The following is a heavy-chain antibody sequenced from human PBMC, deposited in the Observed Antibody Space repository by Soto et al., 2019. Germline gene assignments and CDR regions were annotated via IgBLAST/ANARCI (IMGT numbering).Heavy chain of an antibody. CDR1: GYTLTELS. Sequence: ASVKVSCKVSGYTLTELSMHCVRQAPGKGLEWMGGFDPEDGETIYAQKFQGRVTMTEDTSTDTAYMELSSLRSEDTAVYYCATASLIEGYCSGGSCAFDYWGQGTLVTVSS. V-gene: IGHV1-24*01. J-gene: IGHJ4*02. CDR3: ATASLIEGYCSGGSCAFDY. D-gene: IGHD2-15*01. CDR2: FDPEDGET.